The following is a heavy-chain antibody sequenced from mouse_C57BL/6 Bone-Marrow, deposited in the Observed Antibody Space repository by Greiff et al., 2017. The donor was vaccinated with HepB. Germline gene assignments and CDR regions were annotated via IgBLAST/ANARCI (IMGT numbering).Heavy chain of an antibody. Sequence: EVMLVESGGGLVQPGGSMKLSCVASGFTFSNYWMNWVRQSPEKGLEWVAQIRLKSDNYATHYAESVKGRFTISRDDSKSSVYLQMNNLRAEDTGIYYCTQSSTGVYWYFDVWGTGTTVTVSS. CDR1: GFTFSNYW. V-gene: IGHV6-3*01. D-gene: IGHD4-1*02. CDR2: IRLKSDNYAT. J-gene: IGHJ1*03. CDR3: TQSSTGVYWYFDV.